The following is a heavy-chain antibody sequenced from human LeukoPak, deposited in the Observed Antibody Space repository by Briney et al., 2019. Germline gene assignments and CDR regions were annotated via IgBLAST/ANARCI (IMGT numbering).Heavy chain of an antibody. J-gene: IGHJ3*02. Sequence: PSETLSLTCTVSGGSISSYYWSWIRQPPGKGLEWIGYIYYSGSTNYNPSPKSRVTISVDTSKNQFSLRLSSVTAADTAVYYCARRRRIAAAGTDAFDIWGQGTMVTVSS. CDR1: GGSISSYY. D-gene: IGHD6-13*01. CDR2: IYYSGST. CDR3: ARRRRIAAAGTDAFDI. V-gene: IGHV4-59*08.